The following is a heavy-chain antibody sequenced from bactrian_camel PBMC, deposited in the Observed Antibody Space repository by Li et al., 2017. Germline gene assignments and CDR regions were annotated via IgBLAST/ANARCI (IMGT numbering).Heavy chain of an antibody. J-gene: IGHJ4*01. Sequence: QVQLVESGGGSTEAGGSLRLSCAPSEYTSSSKCMGWFRQAPGKEREGVARIATGSGNIYYADSVKGRFAIFKDKLKNALYLQMNSLRPEDTAMYYCAARRDPGPCLSQRDYPYWGQGTQVTVS. CDR3: AARRDPGPCLSQRDYPY. D-gene: IGHD1*01. CDR1: EYTSSSKC. V-gene: IGHV3S1*01. CDR2: IATGSGNI.